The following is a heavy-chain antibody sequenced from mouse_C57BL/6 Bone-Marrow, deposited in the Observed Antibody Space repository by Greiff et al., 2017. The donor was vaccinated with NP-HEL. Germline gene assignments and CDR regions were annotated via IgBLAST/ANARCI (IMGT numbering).Heavy chain of an antibody. CDR2: ISYDGSN. CDR1: GYSITSGYY. V-gene: IGHV3-6*01. J-gene: IGHJ4*01. D-gene: IGHD2-1*01. CDR3: AYYDAMDY. Sequence: DVQLVESGPGLVKPSQSLSLTCSVTGYSITSGYYWNWIRQFPGNKLEWMGYISYDGSNNYNPSLKNRISITRDTSKNQFFLKLNSVTTEDTATYYCAYYDAMDYWGQGTSVTVSS.